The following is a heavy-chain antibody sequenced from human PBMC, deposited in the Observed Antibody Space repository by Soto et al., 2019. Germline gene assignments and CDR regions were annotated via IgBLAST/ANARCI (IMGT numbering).Heavy chain of an antibody. D-gene: IGHD3-10*01. V-gene: IGHV3-7*01. J-gene: IGHJ4*02. CDR1: GFTFGSDW. Sequence: PGGSLRLSCAASGFTFGSDWMSWVRQTPGKGLEWVASITEDGSEKYYVDSVKGRFTISRDNAKNSLFLQMNSLRAEDTAVYYCASVYGSGSYLYYFEYWGQGPLVTVSS. CDR2: ITEDGSEK. CDR3: ASVYGSGSYLYYFEY.